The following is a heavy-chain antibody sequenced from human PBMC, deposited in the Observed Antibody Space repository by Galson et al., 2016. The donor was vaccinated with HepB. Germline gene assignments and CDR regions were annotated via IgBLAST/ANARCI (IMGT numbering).Heavy chain of an antibody. J-gene: IGHJ5*02. V-gene: IGHV3-30*18. CDR1: GFTFSIYG. Sequence: SLRLSCAASGFTFSIYGMHWVRQAPGKGLEWVAVISYDGSNKYYADSVKGRFTISRDNSKNTLYLQMNSLRAEDTALYYCAKDSKAYGSGSYVYNWFDPWGQGTLVTVSS. D-gene: IGHD3-10*01. CDR3: AKDSKAYGSGSYVYNWFDP. CDR2: ISYDGSNK.